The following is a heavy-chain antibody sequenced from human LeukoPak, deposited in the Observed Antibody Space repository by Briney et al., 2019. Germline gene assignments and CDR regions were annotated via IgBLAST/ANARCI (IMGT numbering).Heavy chain of an antibody. D-gene: IGHD5-18*01. Sequence: SETLSLTCAVYGGSFSGYYWSWIRQPPGKGLVWIGEINHSGSTNYNPSLKSRVTISVDTSKNQFSLKLSSVTAADTAVYYCARGRMVVAAYPPTSGDTAMVSFDYWGQGTLVTVYS. J-gene: IGHJ4*02. CDR3: ARGRMVVAAYPPTSGDTAMVSFDY. CDR2: INHSGST. V-gene: IGHV4-34*01. CDR1: GGSFSGYY.